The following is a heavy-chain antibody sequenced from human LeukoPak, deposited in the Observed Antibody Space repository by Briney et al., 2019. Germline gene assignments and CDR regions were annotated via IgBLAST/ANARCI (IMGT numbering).Heavy chain of an antibody. CDR2: IYYSGRT. J-gene: IGHJ4*02. V-gene: IGHV4-30-4*01. Sequence: SETLSLTCTVSGGSISSGGYYWSWIRQLPGKGLEWVGYIYYSGRTYYNPSLKSRLIISVDTSKNQFSLKLSSVTAADKAVYYCARVADEFGDYGFDSWGQGTLVTVSS. CDR3: ARVADEFGDYGFDS. D-gene: IGHD4-17*01. CDR1: GGSISSGGYY.